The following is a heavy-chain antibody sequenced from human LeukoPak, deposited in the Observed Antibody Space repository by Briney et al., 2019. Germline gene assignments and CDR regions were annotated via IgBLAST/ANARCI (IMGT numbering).Heavy chain of an antibody. CDR1: GGSFSGYY. Sequence: SETLSLTCAVYGGSFSGYYWSWIRQPPGKRLEWMGEINHSGSTNYNPSLKSRVTISVDTSKKQFSLKLSSVTAADTAVYYCARPYSSSPSWGQGTLVTVSS. D-gene: IGHD6-13*01. CDR3: ARPYSSSPS. V-gene: IGHV4-34*01. CDR2: INHSGST. J-gene: IGHJ5*02.